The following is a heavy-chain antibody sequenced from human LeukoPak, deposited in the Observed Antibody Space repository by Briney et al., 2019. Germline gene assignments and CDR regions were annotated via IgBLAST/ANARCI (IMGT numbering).Heavy chain of an antibody. CDR1: GFTFSSYV. CDR3: ARDLGNWGWNDF. V-gene: IGHV3-33*01. D-gene: IGHD7-27*01. J-gene: IGHJ4*02. Sequence: GGSLRLSCAASGFTFSSYVMHWVRQAPGKGLEWVAVIWYDGFNKYYADSVKGRFTISRDNSKNTLYLQMNSLRAEDAAVYYCARDLGNWGWNDFWGQGTLVTVSS. CDR2: IWYDGFNK.